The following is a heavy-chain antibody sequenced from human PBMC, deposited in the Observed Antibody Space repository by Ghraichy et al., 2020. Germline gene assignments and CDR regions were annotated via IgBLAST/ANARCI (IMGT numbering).Heavy chain of an antibody. CDR2: IYHSGSP. CDR1: GYSISRGYY. V-gene: IGHV4-38-2*01. Sequence: SQTLSLTCAVSGYSISRGYYWGWIRQPPGKGLEWIGSIYHSGSPYYNPSLKSRVTISVDTSKMHLSLKLTSVTAADTAVYYCATNQPLHHYQGPMVPFDNWCQGTLVTVSS. CDR3: ATNQPLHHYQGPMVPFDN. J-gene: IGHJ4*02. D-gene: IGHD1-14*01.